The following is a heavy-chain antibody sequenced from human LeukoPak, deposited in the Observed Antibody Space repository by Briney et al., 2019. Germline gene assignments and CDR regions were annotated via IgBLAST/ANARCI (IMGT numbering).Heavy chain of an antibody. CDR1: GFTFSDYY. Sequence: GGSLRLSCAASGFTFSDYYMSWLRQAPGKGLEWVSYISSSGSTIYYADPVKGRFTLSRDNAKNSLYLQMNSLRAEDTAVYYCARDSSGYFSPFDYWGQGTLVTVSS. CDR2: ISSSGSTI. D-gene: IGHD3-22*01. CDR3: ARDSSGYFSPFDY. V-gene: IGHV3-11*01. J-gene: IGHJ4*02.